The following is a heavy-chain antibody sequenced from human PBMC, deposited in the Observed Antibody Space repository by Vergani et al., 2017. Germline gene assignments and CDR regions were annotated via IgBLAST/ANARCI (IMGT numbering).Heavy chain of an antibody. V-gene: IGHV3-15*01. CDR1: GFTFSNAW. D-gene: IGHD3-9*01. CDR3: TTCGSVHYYDILTGYYNVALEDFRSCGMDV. Sequence: EVQLVESGGGLVKPGGSLRLSCAASGFTFSNAWMSWVRQAPGKGLEWVGRIKSKTDGGTTDYAAPVKGRFTISRDDSKNTLYLQMNSLKTEDTAVYYCTTCGSVHYYDILTGYYNVALEDFRSCGMDVWGQGTTVTVSS. J-gene: IGHJ6*02. CDR2: IKSKTDGGTT.